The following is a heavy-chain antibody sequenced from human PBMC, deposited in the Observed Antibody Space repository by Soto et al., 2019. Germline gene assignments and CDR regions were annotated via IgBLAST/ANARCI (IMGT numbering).Heavy chain of an antibody. CDR2: MNPNSANT. CDR3: SREGVRGMDV. Sequence: QVQLVQSGAEVKKPGASVKVSCKASGYTFTSYDINWVRQATGQGLEWMGWMNPNSANTGYAQKFQGRVTMTRNTSISTADMELGSVGPEDTAVYYGSREGVRGMDVWAQRAPVTVPS. J-gene: IGHJ6*02. CDR1: GYTFTSYD. D-gene: IGHD3-16*01. V-gene: IGHV1-8*01.